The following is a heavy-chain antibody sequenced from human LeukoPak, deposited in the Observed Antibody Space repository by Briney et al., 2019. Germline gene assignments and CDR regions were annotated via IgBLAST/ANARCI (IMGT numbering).Heavy chain of an antibody. V-gene: IGHV3-30*03. CDR2: ISVDGTNK. Sequence: GGSLRLSCAASGFTFSSYDMHWVRQAPGKGREWVAHISVDGTNKYYVDSVKGRVTISRDNSKNTLYLQMNSLRAEDTAVYYCAYYYYGSGSVDYYYGMDVWGQGTTVTVSS. J-gene: IGHJ6*02. CDR1: GFTFSSYD. D-gene: IGHD3-10*01. CDR3: AYYYYGSGSVDYYYGMDV.